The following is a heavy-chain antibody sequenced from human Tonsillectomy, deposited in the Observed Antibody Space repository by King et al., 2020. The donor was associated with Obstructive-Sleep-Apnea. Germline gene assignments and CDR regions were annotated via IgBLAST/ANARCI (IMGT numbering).Heavy chain of an antibody. CDR3: ARSAVSSDWYMGNWFDP. CDR1: GFTFSSYT. Sequence: VQLVESGGGLVKPGGSLRLSCAASGFTFSSYTMNWVRQAPGKGLEWVSSISRSSSYIYYADSVKGRFTISRDNAKNSLYLQMNSLRAEDTAVYYCARSAVSSDWYMGNWFDPWGQGTLVTVSS. J-gene: IGHJ5*02. D-gene: IGHD6-19*01. CDR2: ISRSSSYI. V-gene: IGHV3-21*01.